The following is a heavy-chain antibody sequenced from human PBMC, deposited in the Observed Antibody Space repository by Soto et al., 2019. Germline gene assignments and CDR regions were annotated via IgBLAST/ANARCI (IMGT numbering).Heavy chain of an antibody. D-gene: IGHD2-15*01. Sequence: QVQLQESGPRLVKPSQTLSLTCTVSGDSISNEGYYWSWIRQHPGKGLEWIGYIYYSGSTYYNPSLQSRLTISVDTSKNQFSLKLTSVTAADTAVYYCARGSLSSGGSCLFDYWGQGTLVTVSS. J-gene: IGHJ4*02. CDR2: IYYSGST. V-gene: IGHV4-31*03. CDR3: ARGSLSSGGSCLFDY. CDR1: GDSISNEGYY.